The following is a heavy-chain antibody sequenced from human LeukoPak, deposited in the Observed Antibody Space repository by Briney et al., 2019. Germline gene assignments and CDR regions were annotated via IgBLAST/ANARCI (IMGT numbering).Heavy chain of an antibody. V-gene: IGHV1-2*02. D-gene: IGHD2-2*01. CDR2: INPNSGGT. CDR3: ARAGRYCSSTSCYHFDY. CDR1: GYTFTGYY. J-gene: IGHJ4*02. Sequence: ASVEVSCKASGYTFTGYYMHWVRQAPGQGLEWMGWINPNSGGTNYAQKLQGRVTMTRDTSISTAYMELSRLRSDDTAVYYCARAGRYCSSTSCYHFDYWGQGTLVTVSS.